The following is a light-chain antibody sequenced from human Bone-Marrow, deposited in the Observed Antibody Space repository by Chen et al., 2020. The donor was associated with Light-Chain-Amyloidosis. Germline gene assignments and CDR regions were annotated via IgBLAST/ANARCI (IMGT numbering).Light chain of an antibody. Sequence: QSALTQPASVSGSPGQSITISCTGTSGDVGTYNYVSWYQQHPGKAPKVMIYAVSNRPSGVSNLFSGSKSGNTSYLTISGLQAEDEADYYCSSFTSSSSYVFGPGTKVTVL. CDR1: SGDVGTYNY. CDR3: SSFTSSSSYV. J-gene: IGLJ1*01. CDR2: AVS. V-gene: IGLV2-14*01.